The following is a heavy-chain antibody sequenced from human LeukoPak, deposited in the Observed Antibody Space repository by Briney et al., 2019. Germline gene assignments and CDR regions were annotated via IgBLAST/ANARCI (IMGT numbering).Heavy chain of an antibody. V-gene: IGHV4-59*01. J-gene: IGHJ4*02. D-gene: IGHD3-22*01. CDR2: IYYSGST. CDR1: GGSISSYY. Sequence: PSETLSLTCTVSGGSISSYYWSWIRQPPGKGLEWIGYIYYSGSTNYNPSLKSRVTISVDTSKNQFSLKLSSVTAADTAVYYCARAAYDSNGYTANHDYWGQGTLVTVSS. CDR3: ARAAYDSNGYTANHDY.